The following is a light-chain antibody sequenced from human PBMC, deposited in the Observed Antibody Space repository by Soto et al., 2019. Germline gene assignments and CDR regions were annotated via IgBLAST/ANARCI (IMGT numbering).Light chain of an antibody. CDR2: DAS. CDR1: QSVSTS. CDR3: QVRDVWPS. J-gene: IGKJ1*01. Sequence: IVLTQSPVTLALSPGERAVLSCRASQSVSTSLAWYQHKPGQAPRLFIYDASKRAPGVPARFSGSGSGTGFTLTNSSLEPEGFAVCYCQVRDVWPSFGQGTKVEIK. V-gene: IGKV3-11*01.